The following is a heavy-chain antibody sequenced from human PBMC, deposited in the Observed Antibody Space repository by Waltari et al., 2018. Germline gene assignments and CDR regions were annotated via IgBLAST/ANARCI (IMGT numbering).Heavy chain of an antibody. D-gene: IGHD5-12*01. Sequence: EVQLVESGGGLVQPGRSLRLSCAASGFTFDDYAMHWVRQAPGKGLEWVSGIRWNSGSIGYADSVKGRFTISRDNAKNSLYLQMNSLRAEDTALYYCAKGGRDGYNWQAFDIWGQGTMVTVSS. J-gene: IGHJ3*02. CDR3: AKGGRDGYNWQAFDI. CDR1: GFTFDDYA. CDR2: IRWNSGSI. V-gene: IGHV3-9*01.